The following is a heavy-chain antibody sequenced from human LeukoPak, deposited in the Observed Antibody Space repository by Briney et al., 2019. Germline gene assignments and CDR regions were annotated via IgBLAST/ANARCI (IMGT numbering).Heavy chain of an antibody. J-gene: IGHJ4*02. Sequence: GGSLRLSCAASGFTFSSYGMHWVRQAPGKGLEWVTYISYDGSKKYYADSVKGRFTISRDNSKNSLYLQMNSLRAEDTAVYYCARAGGLWVYWGQGTLVTVSS. D-gene: IGHD4/OR15-4a*01. CDR2: ISYDGSKK. V-gene: IGHV3-30*03. CDR1: GFTFSSYG. CDR3: ARAGGLWVY.